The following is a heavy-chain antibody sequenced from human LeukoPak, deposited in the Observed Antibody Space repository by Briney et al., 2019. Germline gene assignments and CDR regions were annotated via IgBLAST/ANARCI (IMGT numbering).Heavy chain of an antibody. CDR2: INTNTGNP. J-gene: IGHJ4*02. D-gene: IGHD6-6*01. Sequence: ASVKVSCKASGYTFTGYYMHWVRQAPGQGLEWMGWINTNTGNPTYAQGFTGRFVFSLDTSVSTAYLQISSLKAEDTAVYYCARDPTYSSSLPFDYWGQGTLVTVSS. CDR1: GYTFTGYY. CDR3: ARDPTYSSSLPFDY. V-gene: IGHV7-4-1*02.